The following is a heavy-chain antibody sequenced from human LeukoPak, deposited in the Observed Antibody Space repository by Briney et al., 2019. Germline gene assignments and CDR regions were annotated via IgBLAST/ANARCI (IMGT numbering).Heavy chain of an antibody. CDR3: ARAGYCSSTSCFDY. Sequence: PGGSLRLSCAASGFTVSSNYMSWVRQAPGEGLEWVSVIYSGGSTYYADSVKGRFTISRDNSKNTLYLQMNSLRAEDTAVYYCARAGYCSSTSCFDYWGQGTLVTVSS. V-gene: IGHV3-66*01. CDR2: IYSGGST. D-gene: IGHD2-2*01. J-gene: IGHJ4*02. CDR1: GFTVSSNY.